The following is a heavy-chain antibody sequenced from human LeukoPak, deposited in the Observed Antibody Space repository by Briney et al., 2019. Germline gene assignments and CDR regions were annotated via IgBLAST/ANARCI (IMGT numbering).Heavy chain of an antibody. Sequence: SETLSPTCAVSGGPTISGVYYSSLSPEPPREGREWIGYIYYSGYTFYNPSLKSRVTISGDTSNNLFSLKLRSVTAADTAVYYCASLSQTNWFDSWGQGSLVTVSS. J-gene: IGHJ5*01. V-gene: IGHV4-30-4*01. CDR3: ASLSQTNWFDS. CDR2: IYYSGYT. CDR1: GGPTISGVYY.